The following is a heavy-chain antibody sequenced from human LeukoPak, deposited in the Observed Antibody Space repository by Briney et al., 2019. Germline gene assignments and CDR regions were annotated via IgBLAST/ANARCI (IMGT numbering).Heavy chain of an antibody. V-gene: IGHV4-39*02. CDR3: ARESRRYYYDSSGYYYNDY. D-gene: IGHD3-22*01. CDR2: IYYSGST. J-gene: IGHJ4*02. Sequence: SETLSLTCTVSGGSISDSSYYWGWIRQPPGKGLEWIGSIYYSGSTYYTPSLKSRVSISVDTSKNHFSLKLSSVTAADTAVYYCARESRRYYYDSSGYYYNDYWGQGTLVTVSS. CDR1: GGSISDSSYY.